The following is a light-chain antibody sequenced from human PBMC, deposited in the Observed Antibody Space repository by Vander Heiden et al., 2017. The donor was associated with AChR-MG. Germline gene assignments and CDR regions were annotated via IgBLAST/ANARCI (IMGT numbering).Light chain of an antibody. V-gene: IGLV1-47*02. CDR2: SIN. CDR3: AAWDESLRTVV. J-gene: IGLJ2*01. CDR1: SSNIGGNF. Sequence: QSVLTQPPSASGTPGQRVTIPCSGSSSNIGGNFVYWYQQLPGTAPKLLIFSINQRPSGVPDRFSGSKSGTSASLTISGLRSEDEAEYYCAAWDESLRTVVFGGGTILTVL.